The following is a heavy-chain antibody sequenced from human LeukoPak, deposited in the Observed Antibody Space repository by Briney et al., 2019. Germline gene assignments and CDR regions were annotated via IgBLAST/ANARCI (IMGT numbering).Heavy chain of an antibody. V-gene: IGHV3-23*01. CDR1: GFTSSSYA. Sequence: GGSLRLSCVASGFTSSSYAMSWVRQAPGKGLEWVSIISGNAGSTDYADSVKGRFTISRDNSKNSLYLQMNSLRAEDTAVYYCARIHYSWSGYYTDYYYMDVWGKGTTVTVSS. CDR2: ISGNAGST. CDR3: ARIHYSWSGYYTDYYYMDV. D-gene: IGHD3-3*01. J-gene: IGHJ6*03.